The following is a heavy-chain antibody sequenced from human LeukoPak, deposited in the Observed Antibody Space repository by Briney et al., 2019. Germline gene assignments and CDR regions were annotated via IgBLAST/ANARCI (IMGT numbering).Heavy chain of an antibody. J-gene: IGHJ4*02. V-gene: IGHV1-18*01. CDR1: GYTFTSYG. CDR3: ARSLCSSTSSYFADS. Sequence: ASVKVSCKASGYTFTSYGISWVRQAPGQGLEWMGWISAYNGNTNYAQKLQGRVTMTTDTSTSTAYLELRSLRSDHTAVYYCARSLCSSTSSYFADSWGQGTLVTASS. D-gene: IGHD2-2*01. CDR2: ISAYNGNT.